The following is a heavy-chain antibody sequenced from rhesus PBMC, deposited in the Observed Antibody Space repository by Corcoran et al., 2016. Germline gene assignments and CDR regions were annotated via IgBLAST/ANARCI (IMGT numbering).Heavy chain of an antibody. V-gene: IGHV1S2*01. D-gene: IGHD5-42*01. J-gene: IGHJ1*01. CDR2: INPYNGKT. Sequence: QVQMVQAGAEVKKPGSSVKVSCKTSGYTFSDYYMTWVRQAPRHRLEWNGWINPYNGKTKKSKKVQGRVTRTTGTSTSTGYMELGSLRSEDTDVYYWTREGIRERYFEFWGQGALVTVSS. CDR3: TREGIRERYFEF. CDR1: GYTFSDYY.